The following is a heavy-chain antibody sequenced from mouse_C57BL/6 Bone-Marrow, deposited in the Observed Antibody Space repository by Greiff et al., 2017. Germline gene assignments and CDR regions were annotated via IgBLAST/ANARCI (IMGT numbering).Heavy chain of an antibody. D-gene: IGHD2-5*01. J-gene: IGHJ2*01. CDR1: GYSFTGYY. CDR2: INPSTGGT. V-gene: IGHV1-42*01. CDR3: ARLGCSNFLDS. Sequence: VQLKQSGPELVKPGASVKISCKASGYSFTGYYMNWVKQSPEKSLEWIGEINPSTGGTTYNQKFKAKATLTVDKSSSTAYMQLKSLTSEDSAVYYSARLGCSNFLDSWGEGTTLTVSS.